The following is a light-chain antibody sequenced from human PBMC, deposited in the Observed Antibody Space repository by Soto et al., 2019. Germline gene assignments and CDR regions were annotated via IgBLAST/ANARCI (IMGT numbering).Light chain of an antibody. CDR2: DVI. Sequence: QSALTQPCSVSGSPGQSVTISCTGTSSDVGVYNYVSWYQQHPGKAPQLVIYDVIKRPSGVPYRFSGSKSGNTASLTISGLQAEDEADYYCCSYAGSSLWVFGGGTKLTVL. J-gene: IGLJ3*02. CDR3: CSYAGSSLWV. V-gene: IGLV2-11*01. CDR1: SSDVGVYNY.